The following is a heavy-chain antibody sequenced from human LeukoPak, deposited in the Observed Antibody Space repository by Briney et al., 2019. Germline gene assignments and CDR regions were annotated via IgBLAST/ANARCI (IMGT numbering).Heavy chain of an antibody. Sequence: SETLSLTCAVYGGSFSGYYWSWIRQPPGKGLEWIGEINHSGSTNYNPSLKSRVTISVDTSKNQFSLKLSPVTAADTAVYYWARGGSVAGDYGGQGTLVTVSS. CDR3: ARGGSVAGDY. CDR2: INHSGST. J-gene: IGHJ4*02. V-gene: IGHV4-34*01. CDR1: GGSFSGYY. D-gene: IGHD6-19*01.